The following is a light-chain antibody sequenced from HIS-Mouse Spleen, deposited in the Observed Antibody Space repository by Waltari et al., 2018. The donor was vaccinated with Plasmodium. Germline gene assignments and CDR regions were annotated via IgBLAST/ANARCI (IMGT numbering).Light chain of an antibody. V-gene: IGLV3-19*01. CDR2: GKN. CDR3: NSRDSSGTHGV. J-gene: IGLJ2*01. CDR1: SLRSYY. Sequence: SSELTQDPAVSVALGQTVRITCQGDSLRSYYASWYQQKPGQAPVLVIYGKNNRPSGIPDRFSGSSSGNTASVTITAAQAEDEADYFCNSRDSSGTHGVFGGGTKLTVL.